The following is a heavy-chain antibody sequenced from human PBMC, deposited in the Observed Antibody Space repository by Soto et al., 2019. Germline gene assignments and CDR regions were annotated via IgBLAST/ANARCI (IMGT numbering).Heavy chain of an antibody. CDR1: GGSISGSNL. CDR2: IYHSGST. J-gene: IGHJ4*02. Sequence: PSDTLSHTYAVTGGSISGSNLWSWVRQPPGKGVEWIGEIYHSGSTNYNPSLKSRVTISVDKSKNQFSLKLSSVTAADTAVYYCAMPGKTWGQGTLVTVSS. CDR3: AMPGKT. V-gene: IGHV4-4*02.